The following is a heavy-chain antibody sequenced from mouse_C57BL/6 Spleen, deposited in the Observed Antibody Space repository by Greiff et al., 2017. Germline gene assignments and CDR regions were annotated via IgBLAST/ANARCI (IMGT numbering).Heavy chain of an antibody. V-gene: IGHV1-15*01. Sequence: QVQLQQSGAELVRPGASVTLSCKASGYTFTDYEMHWVKQTPVHGLEWIGAIDPETGGTAYNQKFKGKAILTADKSSSTAYMELRSLTSEDSAVYYCTRTTTAQATPFAYWGQGTLVTVSA. CDR2: IDPETGGT. D-gene: IGHD3-2*02. J-gene: IGHJ3*01. CDR1: GYTFTDYE. CDR3: TRTTTAQATPFAY.